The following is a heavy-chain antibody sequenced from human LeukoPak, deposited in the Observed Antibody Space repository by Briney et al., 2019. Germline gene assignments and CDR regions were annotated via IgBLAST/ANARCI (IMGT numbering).Heavy chain of an antibody. CDR3: ASLPNPEAPYYFDY. V-gene: IGHV4-59*08. J-gene: IGHJ4*02. Sequence: KPSETLSLTCTVSGGSISSYYWSWIRQPPGKGLEWIGYIYYSGSTNYNPSLKSRVTISVDTSKNQFSLKLSSVTAADTAVYYCASLPNPEAPYYFDYWGQGTLVTVSS. CDR2: IYYSGST. CDR1: GGSISSYY. D-gene: IGHD7-27*01.